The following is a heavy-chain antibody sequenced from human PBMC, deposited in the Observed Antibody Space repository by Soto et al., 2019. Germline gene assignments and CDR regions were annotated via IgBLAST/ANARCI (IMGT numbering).Heavy chain of an antibody. D-gene: IGHD3-22*01. J-gene: IGHJ4*02. CDR2: ISSSSSTI. Sequence: EVQLVESGGGLVQPGGSLRLSCAASGFTFSSYSMNWVRQAPGKGLEWVSYISSSSSTIYYADSVKGRFTISRDNAKNSLYLQMNSLRAEDTPVYYCERDSADSSGYYLLRVYYFDYWGQGTLVTVSS. V-gene: IGHV3-48*01. CDR1: GFTFSSYS. CDR3: ERDSADSSGYYLLRVYYFDY.